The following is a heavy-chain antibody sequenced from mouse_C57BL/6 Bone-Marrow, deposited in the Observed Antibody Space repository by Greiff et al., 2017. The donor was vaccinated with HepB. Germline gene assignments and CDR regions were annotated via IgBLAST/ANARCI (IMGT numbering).Heavy chain of an antibody. CDR3: ARVFTVVAPYYAMDY. Sequence: EVMLVESGGGLVKPGGSLKLSCAASGFTFSDYGMHWVRQAPEKGLEWVAYISSGSSTIYYADTVKGRFTISRDNAKNTLFPQMTSLRSEDTAMYYCARVFTVVAPYYAMDYWGQGTSVTVSS. V-gene: IGHV5-17*01. D-gene: IGHD1-1*01. CDR1: GFTFSDYG. CDR2: ISSGSSTI. J-gene: IGHJ4*01.